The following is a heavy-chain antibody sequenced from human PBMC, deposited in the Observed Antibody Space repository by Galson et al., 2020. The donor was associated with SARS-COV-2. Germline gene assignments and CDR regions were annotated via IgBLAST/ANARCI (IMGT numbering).Heavy chain of an antibody. CDR2: MFSNGGT. J-gene: IGHJ6*03. CDR3: ARTRYLEAGYYMDV. Sequence: SETLSHTCPVSGGSISGSSWSWIRQPPGKALEWVGYMFSNGGTKYNPSLKSRVTISGDTSKKQFFLILTSVTAADTAVYYCARTRYLEAGYYMDVWGKGTTVIVSS. D-gene: IGHD3-3*01. V-gene: IGHV4-59*01. CDR1: GGSISGSS.